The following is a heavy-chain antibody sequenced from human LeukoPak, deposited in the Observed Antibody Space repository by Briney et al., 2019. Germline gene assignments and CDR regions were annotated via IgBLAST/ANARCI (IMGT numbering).Heavy chain of an antibody. V-gene: IGHV3-21*01. CDR1: GFSFNTYN. D-gene: IGHD6-13*01. Sequence: GGSLRLSCAASGFSFNTYNMNWVRQAPGKGLEWVSSISGSSRHKYYADSVKGRFTISRDNAKNSLYLQMNSLRAEDTAVYYCARTANFAAGYYIDYWGQGTLVTVSS. J-gene: IGHJ4*02. CDR3: ARTANFAAGYYIDY. CDR2: ISGSSRHK.